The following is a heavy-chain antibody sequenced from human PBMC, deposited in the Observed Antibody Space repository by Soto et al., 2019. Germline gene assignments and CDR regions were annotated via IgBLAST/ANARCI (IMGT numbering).Heavy chain of an antibody. J-gene: IGHJ4*02. Sequence: SETLSLTCTVSGGSISSGGYYWSWIRQHPGKGLEWIGYIYYSGSTYYNPSLKSRVTISVDTSKNQFSLKLSSVTAADTAVYYCASIRIYPSFYFDYWGQANMVNVSS. CDR3: ASIRIYPSFYFDY. D-gene: IGHD1-20*01. V-gene: IGHV4-31*03. CDR2: IYYSGST. CDR1: GGSISSGGYY.